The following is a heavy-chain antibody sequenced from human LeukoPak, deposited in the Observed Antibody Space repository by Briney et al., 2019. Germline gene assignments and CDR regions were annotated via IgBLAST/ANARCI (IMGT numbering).Heavy chain of an antibody. CDR2: VNGDGTST. Sequence: PGGSLRLPCATSGFTFSSYWMHWVRQVPGKGLVWVSRVNGDGTSTSYADSVQGRFTISRDNSKNTLYLQMNSLRAEDTAVYYCAKGGWLRQWYGMDVWGQGTTVTVSS. CDR1: GFTFSSYW. CDR3: AKGGWLRQWYGMDV. V-gene: IGHV3-74*01. D-gene: IGHD5-12*01. J-gene: IGHJ6*02.